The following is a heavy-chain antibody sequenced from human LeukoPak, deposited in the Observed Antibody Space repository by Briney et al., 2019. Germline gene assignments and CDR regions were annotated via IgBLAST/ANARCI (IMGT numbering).Heavy chain of an antibody. CDR3: ARIGSRITMIRGVPFDY. CDR2: ISAYNGNT. V-gene: IGHV1-18*04. J-gene: IGHJ4*02. D-gene: IGHD3-10*01. Sequence: ASVKVSCKASGYTFTSYGISWVRQAPGQGLEWMGWISAYNGNTNYAQKLQGRVTMTTDTSTGTAYMELRSLRSDDTAVYYCARIGSRITMIRGVPFDYWGQGTLVTVSS. CDR1: GYTFTSYG.